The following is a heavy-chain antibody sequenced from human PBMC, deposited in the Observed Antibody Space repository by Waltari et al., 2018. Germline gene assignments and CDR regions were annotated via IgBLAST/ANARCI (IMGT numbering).Heavy chain of an antibody. V-gene: IGHV4-4*02. CDR1: GDSMISYSF. D-gene: IGHD5-12*01. CDR2: VTRGGGT. CDR3: ARDRGGGLYLDS. J-gene: IGHJ4*02. Sequence: QLQLPESGPGLVKPSGTLSLPCVVSGDSMISYSFGSWVRQSPGKGLEWIGQVTRGGGTNYSPSFASRVTMSLDTSINHFSLNMHSATAADTAVYYCARDRGGGLYLDSWGRGILVSVSP.